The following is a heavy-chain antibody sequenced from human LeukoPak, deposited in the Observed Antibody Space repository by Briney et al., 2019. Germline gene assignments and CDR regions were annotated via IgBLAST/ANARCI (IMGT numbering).Heavy chain of an antibody. CDR3: ARDRRRDLVFDY. V-gene: IGHV1-2*02. CDR2: IDPNSGGT. J-gene: IGHJ4*02. Sequence: GASVKVSCKASAFTFTGYYIHWVRQAPGQGLEWMGWIDPNSGGTNYAQKFQGRVTLSRDTSINTAYMELSRLGSDDTAVYYCARDRRRDLVFDYWGQGTLVTVSS. CDR1: AFTFTGYY.